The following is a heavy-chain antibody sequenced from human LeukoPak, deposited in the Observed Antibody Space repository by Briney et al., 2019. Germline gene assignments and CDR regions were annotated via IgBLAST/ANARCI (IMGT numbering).Heavy chain of an antibody. CDR3: AKWVDFWSGYSSYYYYYMDV. J-gene: IGHJ6*03. CDR1: GFTFSSYG. Sequence: GGSLRLSCAASGFTFSSYGMHWVRQAPGKGLEWVAFIRCDGSNKYYADSVKGRFTISRDNSKNTLYLQMNSLRAEDTAVYYCAKWVDFWSGYSSYYYYYMDVWGKGTTVTVSS. V-gene: IGHV3-30*02. D-gene: IGHD3-3*01. CDR2: IRCDGSNK.